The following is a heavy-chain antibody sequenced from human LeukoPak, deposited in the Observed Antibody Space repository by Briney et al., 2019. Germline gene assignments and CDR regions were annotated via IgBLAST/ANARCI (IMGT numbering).Heavy chain of an antibody. CDR3: ARGGYYGSENDFRFDP. CDR1: GGSFSGYY. D-gene: IGHD3-10*01. CDR2: INHSGST. J-gene: IGHJ5*02. Sequence: SETLSLTCAVYGGSFSGYYWSWIRQPPGKGLEWIGEINHSGSTNYNPSLKSRVTISVDTSKNQFSLKLSSVTAADTAVYYCARGGYYGSENDFRFDPWGQGTLVTVSS. V-gene: IGHV4-34*01.